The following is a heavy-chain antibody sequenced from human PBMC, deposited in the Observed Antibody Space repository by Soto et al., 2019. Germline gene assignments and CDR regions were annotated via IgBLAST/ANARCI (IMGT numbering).Heavy chain of an antibody. J-gene: IGHJ4*02. CDR3: ARDGRRYCTNGVCYQDMDY. CDR1: GYTFTSYG. D-gene: IGHD2-8*01. Sequence: ASVKVSCTASGYTFTSYGISWVRQAPGQGLEWMGWISAYNGNTNYAQKLQGRVTMTTDTSTSTAYMELRSLRSDDTAVYYCARDGRRYCTNGVCYQDMDYWGQGTLVTVSS. CDR2: ISAYNGNT. V-gene: IGHV1-18*01.